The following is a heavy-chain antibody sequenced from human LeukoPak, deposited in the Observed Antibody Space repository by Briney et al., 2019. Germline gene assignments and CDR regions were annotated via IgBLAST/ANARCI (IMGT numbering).Heavy chain of an antibody. Sequence: PSETLSLTCTVSGYSISSGYYWGWIRQPPGKGLEWIGSIYHSGSTYYNPSLKSRVTISVDTSKNQFSLKLSSVTAADTAVHYCARANGSSILYYYYYYMDVWGKGTTVTVSS. J-gene: IGHJ6*03. CDR1: GYSISSGYY. CDR3: ARANGSSILYYYYYYMDV. D-gene: IGHD1-26*01. V-gene: IGHV4-38-2*02. CDR2: IYHSGST.